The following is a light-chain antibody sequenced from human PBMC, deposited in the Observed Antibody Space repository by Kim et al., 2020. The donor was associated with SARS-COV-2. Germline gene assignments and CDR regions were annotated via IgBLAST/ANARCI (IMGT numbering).Light chain of an antibody. V-gene: IGLV2-8*01. CDR2: DVN. J-gene: IGLJ2*01. Sequence: QSALTQPPSASGSPGQSITISCTGTSSDLGGYNYVSWYQQHPGKAPKLMIYDVNQRPSGVPDRFSGSKSGNTASLTVSGLQAEDEADYYCSSYGGSVFGGGTQLTVL. CDR3: SSYGGSV. CDR1: SSDLGGYNY.